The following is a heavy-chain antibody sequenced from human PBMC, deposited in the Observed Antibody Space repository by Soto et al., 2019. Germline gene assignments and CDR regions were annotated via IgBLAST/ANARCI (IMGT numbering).Heavy chain of an antibody. Sequence: ASVKVSCKASGGTFRSYAISWVRQAPGQGLAWMGGIIPIFGTANYAQQFQGRVTITADESTSTVYMELSSLRSEDTAVYYCARHEREQLVRVRTDFDFWGQGTLVTVSS. D-gene: IGHD6-13*01. CDR2: IIPIFGTA. CDR3: ARHEREQLVRVRTDFDF. J-gene: IGHJ4*02. CDR1: GGTFRSYA. V-gene: IGHV1-69*13.